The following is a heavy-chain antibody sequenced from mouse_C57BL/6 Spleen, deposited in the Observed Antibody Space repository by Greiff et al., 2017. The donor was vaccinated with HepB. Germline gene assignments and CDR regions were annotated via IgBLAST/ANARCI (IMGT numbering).Heavy chain of an antibody. CDR2: IYPGSGNT. V-gene: IGHV1-76*01. J-gene: IGHJ2*01. CDR3: ARDYEY. Sequence: VKLVESGAELVRPGASVKLSCKASGYTFTDYYINWVKQRPGQGLEWIARIYPGSGNTYYNEKFKGKATLTAEKSSSTAYMQLSSLTSEDSAVYFCARDYEYWGQGTTLTVSS. D-gene: IGHD2-4*01. CDR1: GYTFTDYY.